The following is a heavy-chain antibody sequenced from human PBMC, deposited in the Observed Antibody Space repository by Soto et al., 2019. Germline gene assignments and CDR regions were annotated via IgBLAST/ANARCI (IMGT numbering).Heavy chain of an antibody. V-gene: IGHV4-39*01. Sequence: SETLSLTGTGSGGSLSTSNYFWGRIRQPPGKGLEWIGSIYYSGSTYYNPSLKSRVTLSVDTSKNQFSLKLSSVTAADTAVYYCARHVYYYDSSGYFYYFDYWGQGTPVTVSS. J-gene: IGHJ4*02. CDR1: GGSLSTSNYF. D-gene: IGHD3-22*01. CDR2: IYYSGST. CDR3: ARHVYYYDSSGYFYYFDY.